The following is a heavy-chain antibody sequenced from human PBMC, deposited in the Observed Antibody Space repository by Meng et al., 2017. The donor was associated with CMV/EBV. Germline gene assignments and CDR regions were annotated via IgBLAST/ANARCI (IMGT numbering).Heavy chain of an antibody. Sequence: QSQLTPWGACRLKPWGTLSLTCAVYGGSFSGYYWSWIRQPPGKGLEWIGEINHSGSTNYNPSLKSRVTISVDTSKNQFSLKLSSVTAADTAVYYCARGVGGWFDPWGQGTLVTVSS. CDR3: ARGVGGWFDP. CDR2: INHSGST. V-gene: IGHV4-34*01. J-gene: IGHJ5*02. D-gene: IGHD1-26*01. CDR1: GGSFSGYY.